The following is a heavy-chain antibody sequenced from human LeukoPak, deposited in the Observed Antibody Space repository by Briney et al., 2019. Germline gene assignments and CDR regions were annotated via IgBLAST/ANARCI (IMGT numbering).Heavy chain of an antibody. CDR3: ARDLAWDAFDI. Sequence: GGSLRLSCAASGFNFTNYNMNWVREAPGKGLEWVSSIHSSSGSIYYADSLKGRFTISRDNDKNSLYLQMNSLRAEDTAVYYCARDLAWDAFDIWGQGTMVTVSS. CDR2: IHSSSGSI. CDR1: GFNFTNYN. J-gene: IGHJ3*02. V-gene: IGHV3-21*01.